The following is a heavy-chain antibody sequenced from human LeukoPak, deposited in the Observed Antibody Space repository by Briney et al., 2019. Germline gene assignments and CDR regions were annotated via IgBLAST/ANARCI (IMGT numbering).Heavy chain of an antibody. J-gene: IGHJ6*02. CDR3: ARGRDCGGDCLGPWGMDV. D-gene: IGHD2-21*02. V-gene: IGHV3-11*01. Sequence: PGGSLRLSCAASGFTFSDYYMSWIRQAPGKGLEWVSYISSSGSTIYYADSVKGRFTISRDNAKNSLYLQMNSLRAEDTAVYYCARGRDCGGDCLGPWGMDVWGQGTTVTVSS. CDR1: GFTFSDYY. CDR2: ISSSGSTI.